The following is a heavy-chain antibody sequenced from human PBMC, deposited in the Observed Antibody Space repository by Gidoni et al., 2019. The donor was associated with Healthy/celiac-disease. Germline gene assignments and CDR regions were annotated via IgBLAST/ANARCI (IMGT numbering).Heavy chain of an antibody. Sequence: QVQLADLGGRVVQPGRSRLLHCAAPGVPLSSSAVYWVCPAPGKGLEWVAVISYDGSNKYYANSVKGRFTISRDNSKNTLYLQMNSLRAEDTAVYYCAIGPRGRCSGGSCSSRFDYWGQGTLVTVSS. V-gene: IGHV3-30-3*01. CDR3: AIGPRGRCSGGSCSSRFDY. D-gene: IGHD2-15*01. J-gene: IGHJ4*02. CDR2: ISYDGSNK. CDR1: GVPLSSSA.